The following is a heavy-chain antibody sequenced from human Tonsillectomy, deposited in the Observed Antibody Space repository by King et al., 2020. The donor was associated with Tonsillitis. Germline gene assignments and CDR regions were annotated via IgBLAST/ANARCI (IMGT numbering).Heavy chain of an antibody. J-gene: IGHJ4*02. Sequence: QLQESGPGLVKPSETLSLTCTVSGGSVSSGSYYWNWIRQPPGKGLEWIGYIYYSGSTNYTPSLKSRVTISVDTSKNQFSLKLSSVTAADTAVYYCARSIFGVVKNFDYWGQGTLVAVSS. V-gene: IGHV4-61*01. CDR2: IYYSGST. D-gene: IGHD3-3*01. CDR1: GGSVSSGSYY. CDR3: ARSIFGVVKNFDY.